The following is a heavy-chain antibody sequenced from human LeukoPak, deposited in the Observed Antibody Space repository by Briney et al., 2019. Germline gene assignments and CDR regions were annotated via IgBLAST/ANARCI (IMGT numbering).Heavy chain of an antibody. CDR3: ARTRNSGSSDY. V-gene: IGHV4-38-2*02. D-gene: IGHD5-12*01. Sequence: PSETLSLTCTVSGYSISSGYYWGWIRQPPGKGLEWIGSIYHSGSTYYNPSLKSRITISVDTSLNHFSLKLSSVTAADTAVYYCARTRNSGSSDYWGQGTLVTVSS. J-gene: IGHJ4*02. CDR1: GYSISSGYY. CDR2: IYHSGST.